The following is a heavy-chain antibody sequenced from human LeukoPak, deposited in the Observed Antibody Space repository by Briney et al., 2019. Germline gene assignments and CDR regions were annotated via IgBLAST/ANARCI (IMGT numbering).Heavy chain of an antibody. CDR1: GGSISSYY. CDR3: ARLYSGYDWRGPFFDY. J-gene: IGHJ4*02. CDR2: IYYSGST. D-gene: IGHD5-12*01. V-gene: IGHV4-59*01. Sequence: SETLSLTCTVSGGSISSYYWSWIRQPPGKGLEWIGYIYYSGSTNYNPSLKSRVTISVDTSKNQFSLKLSSVTAADTAVYYCARLYSGYDWRGPFFDYWGQGTLVTVSS.